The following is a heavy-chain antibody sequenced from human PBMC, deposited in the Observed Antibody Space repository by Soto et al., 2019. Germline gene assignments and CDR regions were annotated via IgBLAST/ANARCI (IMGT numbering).Heavy chain of an antibody. J-gene: IGHJ5*01. Sequence: GSLRLSCAASGFTVSTNYMTWVRQPPGKGLEWISMIFSGGNTYYTDSVKGRFTISRDNSQNTLYLQMNSLRAEDTAVYYCALSSSWSKLDSWGQGTLVTVSS. CDR1: GFTVSTNY. CDR2: IFSGGNT. D-gene: IGHD6-13*01. V-gene: IGHV3-66*01. CDR3: ALSSSWSKLDS.